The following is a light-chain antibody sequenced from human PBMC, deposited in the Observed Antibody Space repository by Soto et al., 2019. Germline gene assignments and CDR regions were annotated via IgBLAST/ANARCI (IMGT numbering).Light chain of an antibody. J-gene: IGLJ1*01. V-gene: IGLV2-23*02. CDR3: SSYAGSSTVDV. Sequence: QSALTQPASVSGSPGQSITISCTGTSSDVGSYNLVSWYQQHPGKAPKLMIYEVSKRPSGVSNRFSGSKSGNTASLTISGLQAEDEADYYCSSYAGSSTVDVFGTGTKVTVL. CDR2: EVS. CDR1: SSDVGSYNL.